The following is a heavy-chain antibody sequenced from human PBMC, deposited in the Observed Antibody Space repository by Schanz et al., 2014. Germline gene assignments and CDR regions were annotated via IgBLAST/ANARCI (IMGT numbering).Heavy chain of an antibody. CDR1: GFTFSSYA. D-gene: IGHD2-21*02. Sequence: VQLVESGGGVVQFGRSLRLSCSASGFTFSSYAMHWVRQASGKGLEYVSAITRSGGGTYYSDSVKGRFTISRDNSKNTLYLQMSSLRHEDSAVYYCVKDAYCAGDCCPAEYFQHWGQGTLVTVSS. CDR2: ITRSGGGT. V-gene: IGHV3-64D*06. J-gene: IGHJ1*01. CDR3: VKDAYCAGDCCPAEYFQH.